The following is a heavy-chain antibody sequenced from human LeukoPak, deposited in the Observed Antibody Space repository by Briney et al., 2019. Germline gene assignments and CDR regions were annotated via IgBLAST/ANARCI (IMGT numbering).Heavy chain of an antibody. J-gene: IGHJ4*02. CDR1: GGSFSDYY. CDR2: INQNGGT. D-gene: IGHD4-11*01. V-gene: IGHV4-34*01. Sequence: PSETLSLTCAVYGGSFSDYYWSWIRQPPGEGLEWIGEINQNGGTNYNPSLKSRVTISVDTSRNQFSLKVRSVTAADTAVYYCARGSMTTVTDFDYWGQGTLVTVSS. CDR3: ARGSMTTVTDFDY.